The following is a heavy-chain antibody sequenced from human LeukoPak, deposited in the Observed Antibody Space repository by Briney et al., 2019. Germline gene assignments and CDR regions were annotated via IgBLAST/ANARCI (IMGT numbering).Heavy chain of an antibody. CDR1: GFTFSNYA. D-gene: IGHD6-13*01. CDR2: ISGSGAGT. J-gene: IGHJ4*02. V-gene: IGHV3-23*01. CDR3: AKAWGNIAAAGTYYFDY. Sequence: GGSLRLSCAASGFTFSNYAMSWVRQAPGKGLEWVSAISGSGAGTYYPDSVKGRFTISRDNSKNTLYLQMNSLRAEDTALYYCAKAWGNIAAAGTYYFDYWGQGTLVTVSS.